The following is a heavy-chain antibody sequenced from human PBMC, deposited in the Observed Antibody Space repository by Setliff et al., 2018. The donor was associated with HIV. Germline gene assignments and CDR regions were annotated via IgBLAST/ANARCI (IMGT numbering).Heavy chain of an antibody. CDR1: GGSISSYY. D-gene: IGHD3-22*01. J-gene: IGHJ6*03. CDR2: IYTSGST. Sequence: SETLSLTCTVSGGSISSYYWSWIRQPPGKGLEWIGYIYTSGSTNYNPSLKSRVTISVDTSKNQFSLKLSSVTAADTAVYYCARARTPYYYDSSAYYFNYYYMDVWGKGTTGTVS. V-gene: IGHV4-4*08. CDR3: ARARTPYYYDSSAYYFNYYYMDV.